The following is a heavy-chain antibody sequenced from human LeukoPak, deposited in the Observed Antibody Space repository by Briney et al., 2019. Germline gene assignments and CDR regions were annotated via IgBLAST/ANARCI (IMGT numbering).Heavy chain of an antibody. CDR3: ARRGWMVGYYFDY. J-gene: IGHJ4*02. D-gene: IGHD3-10*01. Sequence: PSETLSLTCAVYGGSFSGYYWSWIRQPPGKGLEWIGEINHSGSTKYNPSLKSRVTISVDTSKNQFSLKLSSVTAADTAVYYCARRGWMVGYYFDYWGQGTLVTVSS. CDR2: INHSGST. CDR1: GGSFSGYY. V-gene: IGHV4-34*01.